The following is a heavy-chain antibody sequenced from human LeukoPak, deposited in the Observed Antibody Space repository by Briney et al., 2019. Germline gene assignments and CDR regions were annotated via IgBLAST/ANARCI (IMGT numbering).Heavy chain of an antibody. CDR3: ARASTTGEMATIAEVVDY. CDR2: INHSGST. J-gene: IGHJ4*02. Sequence: SETLSLTCAVYGGSFSGYYWSWIRQPPGKGLEWIGEINHSGSTNYNPSLKSRVTISVDASKNQFSLKLSSVTAADTAVYYCARASTTGEMATIAEVVDYWGQGTLVTVSS. V-gene: IGHV4-34*01. CDR1: GGSFSGYY. D-gene: IGHD5-12*01.